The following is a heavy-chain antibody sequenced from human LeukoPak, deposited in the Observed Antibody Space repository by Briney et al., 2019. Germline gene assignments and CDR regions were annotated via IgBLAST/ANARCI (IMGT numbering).Heavy chain of an antibody. CDR1: GFTFSSYG. CDR2: IRYDGSNK. J-gene: IGHJ4*02. CDR3: AKGMGATIIPYYFDY. D-gene: IGHD1-26*01. Sequence: PGGSLRLSCAASGFTFSSYGMHWVRQAPGKGLEWVAFIRYDGSNKYYADSVKGRFTISRDNSKNTLYLQMNSLRAEDTAVYYCAKGMGATIIPYYFDYWGQGTLVTVSS. V-gene: IGHV3-30*02.